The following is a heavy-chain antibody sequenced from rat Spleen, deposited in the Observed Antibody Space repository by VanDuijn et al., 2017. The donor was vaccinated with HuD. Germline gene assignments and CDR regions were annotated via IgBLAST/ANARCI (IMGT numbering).Heavy chain of an antibody. D-gene: IGHD1-11*01. V-gene: IGHV5S23*01. CDR1: GFAFSDHY. Sequence: EVQLVESDGGLVQPGRSLKLSCAASGFAFSDHYVAWVRQGPTKGLEWVASITNAAGKVYYPDSVKGRFTLSRDNANSTLYLQMGSLRSEDTATYYCTTGGGRMGFAYWGQGTLVTVSS. CDR2: ITNAAGKV. CDR3: TTGGGRMGFAY. J-gene: IGHJ3*01.